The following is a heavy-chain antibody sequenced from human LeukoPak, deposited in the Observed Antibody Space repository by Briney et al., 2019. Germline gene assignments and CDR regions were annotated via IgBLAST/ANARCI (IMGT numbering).Heavy chain of an antibody. CDR2: ISSSGSTI. V-gene: IGHV3-48*03. Sequence: GGSLRLSCAASGFTFSSYEMNWVRQAPGKGLEWVSYISSSGSTIYYADSVKGRFTISRDNAKSSLYLQMNSLRAEDTAVYYCAREGSFYAYGMDVWGQGTTVTVSS. CDR1: GFTFSSYE. D-gene: IGHD3-16*01. CDR3: AREGSFYAYGMDV. J-gene: IGHJ6*02.